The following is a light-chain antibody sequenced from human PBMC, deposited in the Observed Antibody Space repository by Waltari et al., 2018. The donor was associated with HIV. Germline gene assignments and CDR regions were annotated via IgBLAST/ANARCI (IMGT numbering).Light chain of an antibody. Sequence: SSELTQDPAVSMALGQTVRITCQGDSLRSYYASWYPLKPGQAPLLVIFGETDRPSGIPDRFSGARSGNTASLTITGAQAEDEADYFCNSRDSSGDLVVFGGGTKLTVL. J-gene: IGLJ2*01. CDR2: GET. CDR3: NSRDSSGDLVV. V-gene: IGLV3-19*01. CDR1: SLRSYY.